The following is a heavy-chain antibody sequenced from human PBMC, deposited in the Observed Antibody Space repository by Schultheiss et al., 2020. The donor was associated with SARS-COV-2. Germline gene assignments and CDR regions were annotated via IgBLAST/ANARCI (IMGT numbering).Heavy chain of an antibody. CDR1: GYTFSNYA. CDR2: ISTHNGKT. V-gene: IGHV1-18*04. D-gene: IGHD6-19*01. J-gene: IGHJ6*02. CDR3: ARDRTPWGIPVVGERVDFDYYYGMDV. Sequence: ASVKVSCKASGYTFSNYAINWVRQAPGQGLEWMGWISTHNGKTIYAQNLQDRVTMTTDASTSTAYMDMTGLRSDDTAVYYCARDRTPWGIPVVGERVDFDYYYGMDVWDQGTTVTVSS.